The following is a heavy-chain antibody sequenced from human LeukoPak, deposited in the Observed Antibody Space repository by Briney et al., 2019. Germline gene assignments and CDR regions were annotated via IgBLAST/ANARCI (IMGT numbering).Heavy chain of an antibody. CDR3: AKDINPYYYYGMDV. V-gene: IGHV3-9*01. CDR1: GFTFDDYA. J-gene: IGHJ6*02. CDR2: ISWNSGSI. D-gene: IGHD1-14*01. Sequence: GGSLRLSCAASGFTFDDYAMHWVRQAPGKGLEWVSGISWNSGSIGYADSVKGRFTISRDNAKNSLYLQMNSLRAEDTALYYCAKDINPYYYYGMDVWGQGTTVTVSS.